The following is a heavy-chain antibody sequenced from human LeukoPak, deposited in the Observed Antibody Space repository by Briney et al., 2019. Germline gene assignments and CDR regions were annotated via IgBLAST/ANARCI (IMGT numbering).Heavy chain of an antibody. CDR3: AREEPYDYSNHDAFDI. Sequence: LPGGSLRLSCAASKFTFSSYAMSWVRQAPGKGLEWVSAISGSGGSTYYADSVKGRFTIFRDNSKNTLYLQMNSLRAEDTAVYYCAREEPYDYSNHDAFDIWGQGTMVTVSS. D-gene: IGHD4-11*01. CDR1: KFTFSSYA. CDR2: ISGSGGST. V-gene: IGHV3-23*01. J-gene: IGHJ3*02.